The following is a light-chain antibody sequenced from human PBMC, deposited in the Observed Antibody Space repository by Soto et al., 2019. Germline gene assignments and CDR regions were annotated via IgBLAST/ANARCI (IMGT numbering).Light chain of an antibody. V-gene: IGKV3-20*01. CDR2: GAS. CDR3: HQFESSRGFT. CDR1: QSINSRY. J-gene: IGKJ3*01. Sequence: EIVLTQSPGTLSLSPGERATLSCRASQSINSRYLAWYQQKPGQAPRLLIYGASSRPTGIPDRFSGSGSGIYFSLTISRAEPEDFAVYYWHQFESSRGFTFGPGTKVYI.